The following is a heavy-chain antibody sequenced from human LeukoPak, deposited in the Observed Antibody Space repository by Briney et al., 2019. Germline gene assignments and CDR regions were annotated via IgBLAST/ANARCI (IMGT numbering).Heavy chain of an antibody. V-gene: IGHV3-74*01. CDR3: ARAPEGRGSLYCSGGSCYPRVYYYYMDV. J-gene: IGHJ6*03. CDR2: INSDGSST. Sequence: GGSLRLSCAASGFTFSSYWMHWVRQAPGKGLVWVSRINSDGSSTGYADSVKGRFTISRDNAKNTLYLQMNSLRAEDTAVYYCARAPEGRGSLYCSGGSCYPRVYYYYMDVWGKGITVAVSS. D-gene: IGHD2-15*01. CDR1: GFTFSSYW.